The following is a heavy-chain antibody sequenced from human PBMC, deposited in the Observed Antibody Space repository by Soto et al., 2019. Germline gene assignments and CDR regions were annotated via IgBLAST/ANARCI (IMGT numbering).Heavy chain of an antibody. Sequence: LSLTCAVYGGSFSGYYWSWIRQPPGKGLEWIGEINHSGSTNYNPSLKSRVTISVDTSKNQFSLKLSSVTAADTAVYYCARSYGSGNFYYYYYGMDVWGQGTTVTVSS. CDR1: GGSFSGYY. D-gene: IGHD3-10*01. V-gene: IGHV4-34*01. CDR2: INHSGST. J-gene: IGHJ6*02. CDR3: ARSYGSGNFYYYYYGMDV.